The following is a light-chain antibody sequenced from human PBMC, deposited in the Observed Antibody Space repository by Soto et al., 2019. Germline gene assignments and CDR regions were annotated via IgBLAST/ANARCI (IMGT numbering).Light chain of an antibody. CDR1: QSVSSY. J-gene: IGKJ1*01. V-gene: IGKV3-11*01. CDR3: LQRSIWPRT. Sequence: EIVLTQSPATLSLSPGERATLSCRASQSVSSYLAWYQQKPGQAPRLLIYDASNRATGIPARFSGSGSGTEFTLTISSLEPEDFAVYYCLQRSIWPRTFGQGTKVEIK. CDR2: DAS.